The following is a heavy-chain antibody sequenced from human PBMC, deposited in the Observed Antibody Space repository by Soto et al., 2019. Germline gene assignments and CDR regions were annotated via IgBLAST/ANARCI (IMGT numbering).Heavy chain of an antibody. CDR2: ISAGGANT. V-gene: IGHV3-23*01. D-gene: IGHD2-2*01. CDR3: AKERYCSATSCYGGFDF. CDR1: GFDFRSYA. Sequence: PGGSVRLSCAASGFDFRSYAMSWVRLAPGRGLEWVSTISAGGANTQVAETLRGRFTVVRDNSKDTLHLQMNTLRADDTAIYWCAKERYCSATSCYGGFDFWGQGTVVTVS. J-gene: IGHJ3*01.